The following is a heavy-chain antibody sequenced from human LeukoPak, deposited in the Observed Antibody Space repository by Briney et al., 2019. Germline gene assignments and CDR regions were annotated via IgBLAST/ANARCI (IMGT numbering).Heavy chain of an antibody. CDR3: ARLRAARWGIDY. D-gene: IGHD6-6*01. J-gene: IGHJ4*02. V-gene: IGHV1-2*02. CDR1: GYTFAGYY. CDR2: INPNSGGT. Sequence: ASVKVSCKASGYTFAGYYMHWVRQAPGQGLEWMGWINPNSGGTNYAQKFQGRVTMTRDTSISTAYMELSRLRSDDTAVYYCARLRAARWGIDYWGQGTLVTVSS.